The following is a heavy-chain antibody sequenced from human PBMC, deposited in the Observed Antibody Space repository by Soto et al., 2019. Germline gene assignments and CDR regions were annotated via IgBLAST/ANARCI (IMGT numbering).Heavy chain of an antibody. CDR2: ISAYNGNT. D-gene: IGHD1-26*01. V-gene: IGHV1-18*01. Sequence: ASVKVSCKASGYTFTSYGINWVRQAPGQGLEWMGWISAYNGNTNYAQKLQGRVTMTTETSTSTAYMELRGLGSDDTAVYYCARDFEGATPNGFDPWGQGTLVTVSS. J-gene: IGHJ5*02. CDR3: ARDFEGATPNGFDP. CDR1: GYTFTSYG.